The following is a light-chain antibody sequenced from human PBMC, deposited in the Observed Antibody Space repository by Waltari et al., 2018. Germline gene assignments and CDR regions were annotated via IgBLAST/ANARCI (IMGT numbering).Light chain of an antibody. CDR3: QQSYTTPFT. CDR1: QSISTS. J-gene: IGKJ3*01. CDR2: GAA. Sequence: DIQMTQSPPSLSASVGDRVTITCRATQSISTSLNWYQQKPGKAPNLRIYGAASVERGVPSRFSGSGSGTDFTITISSLHPEDFASNYCQQSYTTPFTFGPGTKVDLK. V-gene: IGKV1-39*01.